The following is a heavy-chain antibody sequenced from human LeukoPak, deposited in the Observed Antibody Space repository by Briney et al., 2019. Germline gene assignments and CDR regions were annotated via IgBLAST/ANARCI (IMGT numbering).Heavy chain of an antibody. CDR1: GFTFSSYG. CDR3: AKTVAFFGVVTPFNY. Sequence: GRSLRLSCAASGFTFSSYGMHWVRQAPGKGLEWVAVISYDGSNKYYADSVKGRFTISRDNSKNTLYLQMNSLRAEDTAVYYWAKTVAFFGVVTPFNYWAQEPLVTVSS. D-gene: IGHD3-3*01. V-gene: IGHV3-30*18. J-gene: IGHJ4*02. CDR2: ISYDGSNK.